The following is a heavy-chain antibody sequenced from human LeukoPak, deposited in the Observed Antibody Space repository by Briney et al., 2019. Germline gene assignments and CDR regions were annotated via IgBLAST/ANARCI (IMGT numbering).Heavy chain of an antibody. CDR2: IKQDGSEK. CDR1: GGTFSSYA. D-gene: IGHD3-10*01. Sequence: SCKASGGTFSSYAISWVRQAPGKGLEWVANIKQDGSEKYYVDSVKGRFTISRDNAKNSLYLQMSSLRAEDTAVYYCARDRVWFGELPGYYFDYWGQGTLVTVSS. V-gene: IGHV3-7*01. CDR3: ARDRVWFGELPGYYFDY. J-gene: IGHJ4*02.